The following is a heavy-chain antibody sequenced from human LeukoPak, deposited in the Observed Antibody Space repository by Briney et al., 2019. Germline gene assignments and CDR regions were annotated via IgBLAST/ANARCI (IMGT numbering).Heavy chain of an antibody. CDR2: MNPNSGNT. J-gene: IGHJ6*02. D-gene: IGHD3-10*01. CDR1: GYTFTSYD. Sequence: GASVKVSCKASGYTFTSYDINWVRQATGQGLEWMGWMNPNSGNTGYAQKFQGRVTMTRNTSISTAYMELSSLRSEDTAVYYCAVNYYGSGSYWFYYRYGMDVWGQGTTVTVSS. V-gene: IGHV1-8*01. CDR3: AVNYYGSGSYWFYYRYGMDV.